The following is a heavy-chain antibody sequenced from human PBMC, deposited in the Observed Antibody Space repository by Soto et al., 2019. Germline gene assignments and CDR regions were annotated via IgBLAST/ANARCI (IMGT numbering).Heavy chain of an antibody. J-gene: IGHJ4*02. D-gene: IGHD4-17*01. CDR3: AKEGDYGDYQVDY. CDR2: ISYDGSNK. V-gene: IGHV3-30*18. Sequence: QVQLVESGGGVVQPGRSLRLSCAASGFTFSSYGMQWVRQAPGKGLEWVAVISYDGSNKYYADSVKGRFTISRDNSKNTLYLQMNSLRAEDTAVYYCAKEGDYGDYQVDYWGQGTLVTVSS. CDR1: GFTFSSYG.